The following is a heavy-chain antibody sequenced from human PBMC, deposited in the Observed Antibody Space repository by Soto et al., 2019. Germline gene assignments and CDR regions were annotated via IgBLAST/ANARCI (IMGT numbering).Heavy chain of an antibody. J-gene: IGHJ4*02. Sequence: ASVKVSCKASGYTFTSYAMHWVRQAPGQRLEWMGWINAGNGNTKYSQKFQGRVTITRDTSASTAYMELSSLRSEDTAVYYCARSRARSYGDYFDYWGRGTLVTVSS. D-gene: IGHD1-26*01. CDR3: ARSRARSYGDYFDY. CDR2: INAGNGNT. V-gene: IGHV1-3*01. CDR1: GYTFTSYA.